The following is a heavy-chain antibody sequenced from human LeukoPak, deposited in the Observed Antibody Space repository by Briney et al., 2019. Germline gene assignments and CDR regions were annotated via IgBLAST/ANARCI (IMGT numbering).Heavy chain of an antibody. CDR1: GGSISSYY. J-gene: IGHJ4*02. D-gene: IGHD3-10*01. CDR3: ARYYYGSGSQEFDY. Sequence: SETLSLTCTVSGGSISSYYWSWIRQPPGKGLEWIGYIYYSGSTNYNPSLKSRVTISVDTSKNQFPLKLSSVTAADTAVYYCARYYYGSGSQEFDYWDQGTLVTVSS. CDR2: IYYSGST. V-gene: IGHV4-59*01.